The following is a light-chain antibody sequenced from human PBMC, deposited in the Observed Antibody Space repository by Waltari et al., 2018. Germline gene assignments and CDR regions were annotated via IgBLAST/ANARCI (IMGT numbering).Light chain of an antibody. J-gene: IGKJ2*01. V-gene: IGKV1-39*01. Sequence: DIQLTQSPSYLSASVEDRVTITCRASQTLTTYLNWYQQRPGTAPKFLIYAASNLETGVPSRFSGGGSGTDFTLTISGLQPDDFATYYCQQSKEVPFTFGQGTKLEIK. CDR2: AAS. CDR3: QQSKEVPFT. CDR1: QTLTTY.